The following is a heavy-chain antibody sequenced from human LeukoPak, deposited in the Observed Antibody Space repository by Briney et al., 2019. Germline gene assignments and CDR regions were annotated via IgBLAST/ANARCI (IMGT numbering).Heavy chain of an antibody. V-gene: IGHV4-30-2*01. CDR3: ARDIGYSSGSSWSY. CDR2: IYHSGST. CDR1: GGSISSGGYY. Sequence: SETLSLTCTVSGGSISSGGYYWSWIRQPPGKGLEWIGYIYHSGSTYYNPSLKSRVTISVDRSKNQFSLKLSSVTAADTAVYYCARDIGYSSGSSWSYWGQGTLVTVSS. D-gene: IGHD6-19*01. J-gene: IGHJ4*02.